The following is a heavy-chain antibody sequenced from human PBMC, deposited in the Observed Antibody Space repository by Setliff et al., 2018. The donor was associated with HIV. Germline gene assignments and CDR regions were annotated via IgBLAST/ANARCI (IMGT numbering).Heavy chain of an antibody. CDR3: ASYRKAERWLQLGGNFDY. Sequence: ETLSLPCTVSGGSISSSSYYWGWIRQPPGKGLEWIGSIYYSGSTYYNPSLKSRVTISVDTSKNQFSLKLSSVTAADTAVYYCASYRKAERWLQLGGNFDYWGQGTLVTVSS. D-gene: IGHD5-12*01. J-gene: IGHJ4*02. V-gene: IGHV4-39*01. CDR2: IYYSGST. CDR1: GGSISSSSYY.